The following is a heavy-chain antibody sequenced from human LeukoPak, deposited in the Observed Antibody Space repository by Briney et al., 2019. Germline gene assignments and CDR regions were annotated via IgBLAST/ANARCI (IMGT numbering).Heavy chain of an antibody. Sequence: ASVKVSCKASGGTFSSYAISWVRQAPGQGLEWMGGIIPIFGTANYAQKFQGRVTITADESTSTAYMELRSLRSDDTAVYYCARAVPYYDYVWGSHTYFDYWGQGTLVTVSS. CDR3: ARAVPYYDYVWGSHTYFDY. V-gene: IGHV1-69*13. CDR2: IIPIFGTA. CDR1: GGTFSSYA. J-gene: IGHJ4*02. D-gene: IGHD3-16*01.